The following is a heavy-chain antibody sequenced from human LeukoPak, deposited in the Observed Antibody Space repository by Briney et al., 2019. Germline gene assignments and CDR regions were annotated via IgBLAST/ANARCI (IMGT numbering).Heavy chain of an antibody. D-gene: IGHD1-1*01. CDR2: IYYSGST. CDR1: GGSITNYY. Sequence: SETLSLTCTVSGGSITNYYWSWIRQPPGKGLEWIGYIYYSGSTNYNPSLKSRVAFSVDTSKNQLTLKVSSVTAADTAVYYCGRWNEGFDYWGQGTLVTVSS. J-gene: IGHJ4*02. CDR3: GRWNEGFDY. V-gene: IGHV4-59*01.